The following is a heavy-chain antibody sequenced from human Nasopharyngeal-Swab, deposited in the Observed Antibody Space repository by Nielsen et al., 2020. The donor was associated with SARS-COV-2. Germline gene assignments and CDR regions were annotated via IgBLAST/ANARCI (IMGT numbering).Heavy chain of an antibody. J-gene: IGHJ3*02. CDR3: AKEIAAAGYDAFDI. CDR2: ISGSGGST. CDR1: GFTFSRFA. D-gene: IGHD6-13*01. V-gene: IGHV3-23*01. Sequence: ETLSLTCAASGFTFSRFAMSWVRQAPGKGLEWVSGISGSGGSTYHADSVKGRFTISRDNSKNTLYLQMNSLRDEDTAVYYCAKEIAAAGYDAFDIWGQGTVVTVSS.